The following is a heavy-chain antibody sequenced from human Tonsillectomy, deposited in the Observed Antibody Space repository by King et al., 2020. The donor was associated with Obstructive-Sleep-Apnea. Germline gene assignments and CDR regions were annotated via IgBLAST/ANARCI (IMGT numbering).Heavy chain of an antibody. CDR3: AKDQLILRYFDYGMDV. J-gene: IGHJ6*02. CDR2: ISGSGGST. Sequence: VQLVEAGGGFVQPGGSVRLSCAASGFTFSSYDKNWVRQAPGKGVELVSAISGSGGSTHYADPVKVRFTISRDNSKNTLYLQMNSLRTEDTAVYYCAKDQLILRYFDYGMDVWGQGTTVTVSS. D-gene: IGHD3-9*01. CDR1: GFTFSSYD. V-gene: IGHV3-23*04.